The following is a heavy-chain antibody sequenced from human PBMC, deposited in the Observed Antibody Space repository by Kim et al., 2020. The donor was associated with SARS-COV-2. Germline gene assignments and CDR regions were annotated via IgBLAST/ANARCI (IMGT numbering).Heavy chain of an antibody. J-gene: IGHJ6*02. Sequence: SVRVSCKASGGTFSSYAISWVRQAPGQGLEWMGGIIPIFGTANYAQKFQGRVTITADESTSTAYMELSSLRSEDTAVYYCARLGGSIAARLSYYYYGMDVWGQGTTVTVSS. V-gene: IGHV1-69*13. D-gene: IGHD6-6*01. CDR1: GGTFSSYA. CDR2: IIPIFGTA. CDR3: ARLGGSIAARLSYYYYGMDV.